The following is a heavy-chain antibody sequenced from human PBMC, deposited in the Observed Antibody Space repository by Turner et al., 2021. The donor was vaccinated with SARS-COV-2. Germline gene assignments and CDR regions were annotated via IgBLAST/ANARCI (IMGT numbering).Heavy chain of an antibody. D-gene: IGHD2-2*01. J-gene: IGHJ4*02. V-gene: IGHV3-30*18. CDR3: AKGGDIVVVPIAPTFDY. CDR1: GFTFSSYG. Sequence: QVQLVESGGGVVQPGRSLRLSCAASGFTFSSYGMHWVRQAPGKGLGWVAVISYDGSNKYYADSVKGRFTISRENSKNTLYLQMNSLRAEDTAVYYCAKGGDIVVVPIAPTFDYWGQGTLVTVSS. CDR2: ISYDGSNK.